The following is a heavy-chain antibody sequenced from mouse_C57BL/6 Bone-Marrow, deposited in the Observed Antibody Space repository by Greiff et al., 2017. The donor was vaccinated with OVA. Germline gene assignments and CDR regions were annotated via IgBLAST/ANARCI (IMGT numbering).Heavy chain of an antibody. CDR2: INPNNGGT. CDR1: GYTFTDYN. V-gene: IGHV1-18*01. CDR3: ARDYYGSKFAY. J-gene: IGHJ3*01. D-gene: IGHD1-1*01. Sequence: EVQLQQSGPELVKPGASVKIPCKASGYTFTDYNMDWVKQSHGKSLEWIGDINPNNGGTIYNQKFKGKGTLTVDKSASTAYMELRSLTSEDTAVYYCARDYYGSKFAYWGQGTLVTVSA.